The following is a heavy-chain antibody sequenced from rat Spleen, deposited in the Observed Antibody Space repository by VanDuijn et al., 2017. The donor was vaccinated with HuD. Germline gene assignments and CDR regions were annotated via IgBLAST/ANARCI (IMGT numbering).Heavy chain of an antibody. J-gene: IGHJ2*01. CDR2: MWSAGNT. CDR1: GFSLTDYS. V-gene: IGHV2S63*01. Sequence: EVQLKESGPGLVQPSQTLSLTCTVSGFSLTDYSVHWVRQPPGQGLEWMGVMWSAGNTRYNSALKSRMSISRETSKSQILLKINSLQTKDTAIYYCARDRLQWFDYWGQGVMVTVSS. D-gene: IGHD1-1*01. CDR3: ARDRLQWFDY.